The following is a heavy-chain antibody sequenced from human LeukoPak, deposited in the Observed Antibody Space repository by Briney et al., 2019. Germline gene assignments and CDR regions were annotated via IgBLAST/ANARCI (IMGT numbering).Heavy chain of an antibody. D-gene: IGHD3-3*02. V-gene: IGHV4-59*11. CDR2: VFDSGRT. CDR1: GGSMRTHH. CDR3: TTIKRGDIFGYFDF. Sequence: PSEPLSLTCSVSGGSMRTHHWIWIRQTPGKTLEWIGYVFDSGRTKVNPSLKSRVTLSADTSKNQLSLRLSSVTAADTAMYYCTTIKRGDIFGYFDFWGQGILVTVSS. J-gene: IGHJ4*02.